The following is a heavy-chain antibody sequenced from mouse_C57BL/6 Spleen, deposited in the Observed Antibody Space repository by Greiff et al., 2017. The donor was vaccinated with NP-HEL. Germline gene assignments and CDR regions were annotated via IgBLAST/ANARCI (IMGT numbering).Heavy chain of an antibody. CDR1: GYTFTSYW. CDR3: TRQNYYGSSWNWYFDV. D-gene: IGHD1-1*01. CDR2: IYPGNSDT. J-gene: IGHJ1*03. V-gene: IGHV1-5*01. Sequence: EVQLQQSGTVLARPGASVKMSCKTSGYTFTSYWMHWVKQRLGQGLEWIGAIYPGNSDTSYNQKFKGKAKLTAVPSASTAYMELSSLTNEDSAVYYCTRQNYYGSSWNWYFDVWGTGTTVTVSS.